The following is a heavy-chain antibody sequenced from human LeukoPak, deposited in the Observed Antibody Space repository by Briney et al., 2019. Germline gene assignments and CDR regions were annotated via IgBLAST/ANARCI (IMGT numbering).Heavy chain of an antibody. V-gene: IGHV3-23*01. CDR3: ANNWNCDH. CDR1: GFTFSSYS. J-gene: IGHJ5*02. Sequence: GGSLRLSCAASGFTFSSYSMNWVRQAPGKGLEWVSAISATGDRTSYTDSVKGRFTISRDNSKSTLYLQMDSLRAEDTGIYYCANNWNCDHWGQGTLVTVSS. D-gene: IGHD1-1*01. CDR2: ISATGDRT.